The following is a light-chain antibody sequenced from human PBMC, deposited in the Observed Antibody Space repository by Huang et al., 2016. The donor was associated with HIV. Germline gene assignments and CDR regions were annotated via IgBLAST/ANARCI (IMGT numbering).Light chain of an antibody. Sequence: EIVLTQSPGTLSLSPGERATLSCRTSQSVFSYLAWYQQRPGQAPRLLIYDASNRATGIPARFSGSGSWTDFTLTISSLEPEDFAVYYCQQRSAWPRTFGQGTKLEIK. V-gene: IGKV3-11*01. CDR1: QSVFSY. J-gene: IGKJ2*01. CDR3: QQRSAWPRT. CDR2: DAS.